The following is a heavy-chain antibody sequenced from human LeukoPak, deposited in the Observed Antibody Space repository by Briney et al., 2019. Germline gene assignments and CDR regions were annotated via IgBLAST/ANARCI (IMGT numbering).Heavy chain of an antibody. Sequence: HTGGSLRLSCEASGFTFSPYAMSWVRHAPGKGLEYVSSITVSGSTYYADSVKGRFTISRDNSKNTLSLQMTSLRAEDTAMYYCAKIAAGGPAYYFDSWGQGILVTVSS. CDR2: ITVSGST. J-gene: IGHJ4*02. CDR3: AKIAAGGPAYYFDS. CDR1: GFTFSPYA. D-gene: IGHD6-25*01. V-gene: IGHV3-23*01.